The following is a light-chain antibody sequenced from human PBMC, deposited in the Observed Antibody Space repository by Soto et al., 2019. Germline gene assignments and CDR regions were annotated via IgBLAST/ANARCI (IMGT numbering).Light chain of an antibody. Sequence: DIQMTQSPSTLSASVGDRVTITCRASQSISGWLAWYQQKPGKAPKLLIYDVSSLKSGVPSRFSGSGSGTEFTLTITSLQPDDFATYYCQRYNANFGGGTKVDIK. J-gene: IGKJ4*01. CDR2: DVS. CDR3: QRYNAN. V-gene: IGKV1-5*01. CDR1: QSISGW.